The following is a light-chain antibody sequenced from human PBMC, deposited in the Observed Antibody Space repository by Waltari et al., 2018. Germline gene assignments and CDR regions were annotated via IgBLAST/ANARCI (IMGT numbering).Light chain of an antibody. CDR2: EVS. V-gene: IGLV2-23*02. CDR1: SSAIGSYNL. J-gene: IGLJ2*01. CDR3: CSYAGSSTFVV. Sequence: PGQSITIPRTGTSSAIGSYNLVSWYQQHPGKAPKLMIYEVSKRPSGVSNRFSGSKSGNTASLTISGLQAEDEADYYCCSYAGSSTFVVFGGGTKLTVL.